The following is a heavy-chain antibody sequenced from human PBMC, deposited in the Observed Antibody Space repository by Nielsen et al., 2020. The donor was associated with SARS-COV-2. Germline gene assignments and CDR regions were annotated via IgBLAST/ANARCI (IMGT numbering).Heavy chain of an antibody. D-gene: IGHD4-23*01. CDR1: GFTFSNFD. CDR2: IGTGTDT. J-gene: IGHJ4*02. Sequence: GGSLRLSCAASGFTFSNFDMHWVRQTRGKGMEWVSTIGTGTDTYYPGSVKGRFTISRENAKNSLHLQMNSLRAGDTAVYYCARGFHGGFDYWGQGTLVTASS. V-gene: IGHV3-13*01. CDR3: ARGFHGGFDY.